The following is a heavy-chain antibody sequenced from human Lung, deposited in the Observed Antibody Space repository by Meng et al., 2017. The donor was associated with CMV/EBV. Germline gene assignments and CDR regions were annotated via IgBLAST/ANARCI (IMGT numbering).Heavy chain of an antibody. CDR3: ARGRGYCSSTNCYLNFDH. J-gene: IGHJ4*02. CDR1: AFIFSDYA. V-gene: IGHV3-21*01. CDR2: ISSTSIHI. Sequence: GGSLRLXCAASAFIFSDYAMTCIRQAPGKGLEWVSSISSTSIHIYYADSVKGRFTISRDNGKNLLYLQLNSLRAEDTAVYYCARGRGYCSSTNCYLNFDHXGQGXLVTVSS. D-gene: IGHD2-2*01.